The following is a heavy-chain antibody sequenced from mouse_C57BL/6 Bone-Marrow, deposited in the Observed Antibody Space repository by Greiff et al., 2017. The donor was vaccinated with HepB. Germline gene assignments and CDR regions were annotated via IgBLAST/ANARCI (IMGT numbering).Heavy chain of an antibody. D-gene: IGHD1-1*01. CDR1: GYTFTSYW. CDR2: IYPGSGST. CDR3: AIRPNYYGSSLYWYFDV. V-gene: IGHV1-55*01. J-gene: IGHJ1*03. Sequence: VQLQQPGAELVKPGASVKMSCKASGYTFTSYWITWVKQRPGQGLEWIGDIYPGSGSTNYNEKFKSKATLTVDTSSSTAYMQLSSLTSEDSAVYYFAIRPNYYGSSLYWYFDVWGTGTTVTVSS.